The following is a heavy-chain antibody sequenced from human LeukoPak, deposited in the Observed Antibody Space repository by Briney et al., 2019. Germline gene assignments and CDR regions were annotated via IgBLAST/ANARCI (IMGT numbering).Heavy chain of an antibody. CDR2: INSDGSST. J-gene: IGHJ6*02. Sequence: QTGGSLRLSCAASGFTFSSYWMHWVRQAPGKGLVWVSRINSDGSSTSYADSVKGRFTISRDNAKNTLYLQMNSLRAEDTAVYYCARGLVGATDYYYYGMDVWGQGTTVTVSS. V-gene: IGHV3-74*01. CDR3: ARGLVGATDYYYYGMDV. D-gene: IGHD1-26*01. CDR1: GFTFSSYW.